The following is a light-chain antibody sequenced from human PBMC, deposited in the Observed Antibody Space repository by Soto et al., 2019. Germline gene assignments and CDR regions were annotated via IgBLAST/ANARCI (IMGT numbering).Light chain of an antibody. CDR1: SSDVGGYNY. Sequence: QSALTQPPSASGSPGQSVTISCTGTSSDVGGYNYVSWYQQHPGKAPKLMIYDVSNRPSGVSNRFSGSKSGNTASLTISGLRAEDEADYYCNSYTSNNTYVFGTGTKATVL. V-gene: IGLV2-14*03. CDR2: DVS. CDR3: NSYTSNNTYV. J-gene: IGLJ1*01.